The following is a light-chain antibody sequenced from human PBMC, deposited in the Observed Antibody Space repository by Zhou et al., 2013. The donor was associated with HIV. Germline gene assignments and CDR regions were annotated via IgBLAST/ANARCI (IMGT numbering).Light chain of an antibody. CDR2: GAS. J-gene: IGKJ1*01. CDR1: QSVSSNY. CDR3: QQYNNWPRT. Sequence: EIVLTQSPGTLSLSPGERATLSCRASQSVSSNYLAWYQQKPGQAPRLLIYGASSRATGIPNRFSGSGSGTEFTLTISSLQSEDFAVYYCQQYNNWPRTFGLGTKVEIK. V-gene: IGKV3-20*01.